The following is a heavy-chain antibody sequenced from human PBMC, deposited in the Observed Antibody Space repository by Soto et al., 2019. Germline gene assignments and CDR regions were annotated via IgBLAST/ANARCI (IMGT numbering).Heavy chain of an antibody. CDR1: GGSFSGYY. Sequence: SETLSLTCAVYGGSFSGYYWSWIRQPPGKGLEWIGEINHSGSTNYNPSLKSRVTISVDTSKNQFSLKLSSVTAADTAVYYCARAGRWLRFRSNFDYWGQGTLVTVSS. V-gene: IGHV4-34*01. CDR2: INHSGST. CDR3: ARAGRWLRFRSNFDY. J-gene: IGHJ4*02. D-gene: IGHD5-12*01.